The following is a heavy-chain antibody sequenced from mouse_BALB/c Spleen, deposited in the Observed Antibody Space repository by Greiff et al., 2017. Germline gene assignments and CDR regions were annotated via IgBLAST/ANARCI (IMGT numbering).Heavy chain of an antibody. Sequence: VQLQQSGAELVKPGASVTLSCKASGYTFTSYYMYWVKQRPGQGLEWIGEINPSNGGTNFNEKFKSKATLTVDKSSSTAYMQLSSLTSEDSAVYYCTRGNGNYVLWYFDYWGQGTTLTVSS. V-gene: IGHV1S81*02. CDR1: GYTFTSYY. CDR3: TRGNGNYVLWYFDY. CDR2: INPSNGGT. D-gene: IGHD2-1*01. J-gene: IGHJ2*01.